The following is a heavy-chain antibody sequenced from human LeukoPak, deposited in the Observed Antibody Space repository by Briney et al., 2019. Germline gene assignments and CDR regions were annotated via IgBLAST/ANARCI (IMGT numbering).Heavy chain of an antibody. CDR1: GYTFTSYD. D-gene: IGHD2-15*01. V-gene: IGHV1-8*01. J-gene: IGHJ6*02. CDR2: MNPNSGNT. Sequence: GASVNVSCKASGYTFTSYDINWVRQATGQGLDWMGWMNPNSGNTGYAQKFQGRVTMTRNTSISTAYMELSSLRSEETAVYYCARAPFGCSGGSCYSYYYYGMDVWGQGTTVTVSS. CDR3: ARAPFGCSGGSCYSYYYYGMDV.